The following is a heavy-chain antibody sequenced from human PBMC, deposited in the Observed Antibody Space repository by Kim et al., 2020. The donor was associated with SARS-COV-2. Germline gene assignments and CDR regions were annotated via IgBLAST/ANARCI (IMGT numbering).Heavy chain of an antibody. D-gene: IGHD5-12*01. J-gene: IGHJ4*02. CDR1: GGSFSGYY. CDR2: INHSGST. V-gene: IGHV4-34*01. Sequence: SETLSLTCAVYGGSFSGYYWSWIRQPPGKGLEWIGEINHSGSTNYNPSLKSRVTISVDTSKNQFSLKLSSVTAADTAVYYCAMGGYNYEHTYYFDYWGQGTLVTVSS. CDR3: AMGGYNYEHTYYFDY.